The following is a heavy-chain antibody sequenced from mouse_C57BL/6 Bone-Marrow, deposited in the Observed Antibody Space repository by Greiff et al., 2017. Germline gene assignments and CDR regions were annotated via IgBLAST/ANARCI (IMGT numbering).Heavy chain of an antibody. D-gene: IGHD1-1*01. V-gene: IGHV5-17*01. Sequence: EVKLMESGGGLVKPGGSLKLSCAASGFTFSDYGMHWVRQAPEKGLEWVAYISSGSSTIYYADTVKGRFTISRDNAKNTLFLQMTRLRSEDTAMYYCARNGGMTTVVADYAMDYWGQGTSVTVSS. J-gene: IGHJ4*01. CDR3: ARNGGMTTVVADYAMDY. CDR2: ISSGSSTI. CDR1: GFTFSDYG.